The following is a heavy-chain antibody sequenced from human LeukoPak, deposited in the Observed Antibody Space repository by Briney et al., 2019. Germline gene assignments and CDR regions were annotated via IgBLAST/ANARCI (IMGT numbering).Heavy chain of an antibody. CDR1: GYTFTGYY. D-gene: IGHD1-26*01. CDR3: ARELSGSYVA. V-gene: IGHV1-2*06. Sequence: ASVKVSCKASGYTFTGYYIHWVRQAPGQGLEWMGRINPNSGGTNYAQKFQGRVTMTRDTSISTAHMELSRLKSDDTAVYYCARELSGSYVAWGQGTLVTVSS. CDR2: INPNSGGT. J-gene: IGHJ4*02.